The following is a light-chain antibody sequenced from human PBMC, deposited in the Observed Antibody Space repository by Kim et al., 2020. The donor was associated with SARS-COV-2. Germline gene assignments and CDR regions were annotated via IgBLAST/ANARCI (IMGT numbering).Light chain of an antibody. CDR1: SIGSKS. CDR2: YDS. CDR3: QVWDSSDDHRVV. J-gene: IGLJ2*01. V-gene: IGLV3-21*04. Sequence: PEKTARITCGGTSIGSKSVHWYQQKPGQAPVLVISYDSVRPSGIPERFSGSNSGNTATVTISRVEAGDEADYYCQVWDSSDDHRVVFGGGTQLTVL.